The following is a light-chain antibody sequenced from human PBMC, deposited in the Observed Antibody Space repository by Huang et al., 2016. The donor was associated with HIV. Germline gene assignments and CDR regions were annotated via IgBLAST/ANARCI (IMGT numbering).Light chain of an antibody. CDR2: SAS. Sequence: IQMTQSPTSLAASVGYIFSIVCRASHSIRTYLNWYKQKPVQATKLLISSASTLHSGVPSMFSGSGSGTEFTLTIRCLQLDDFATYYCQQSYSALSSFGPGTRL. CDR1: HSIRTY. CDR3: QQSYSALSS. V-gene: IGKV1-39*01. J-gene: IGKJ5*01.